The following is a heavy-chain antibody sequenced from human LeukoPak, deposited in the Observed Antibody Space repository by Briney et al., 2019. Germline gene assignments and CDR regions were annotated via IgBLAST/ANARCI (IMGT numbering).Heavy chain of an antibody. Sequence: GASVKVSCKASGYTFTSYDINWVRQATGQGLEWMGWMNPNSGNTGYAQKFQGRVTMTRNTSISTAYMELSSLRSEDTAVYYCARGPLYCGGDCSWVDNYGMDVWGQGTTVTVSS. CDR2: MNPNSGNT. J-gene: IGHJ6*02. CDR3: ARGPLYCGGDCSWVDNYGMDV. V-gene: IGHV1-8*01. CDR1: GYTFTSYD. D-gene: IGHD2-21*02.